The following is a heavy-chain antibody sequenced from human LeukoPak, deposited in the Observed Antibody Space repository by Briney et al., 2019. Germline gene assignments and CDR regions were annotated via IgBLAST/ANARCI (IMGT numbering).Heavy chain of an antibody. CDR3: AREVDAAAAYNWFDP. CDR2: IYYSGST. Sequence: PSETLSLTCAVYGGSISGYYWSWIRQPPGKGLEWIGTIYYSGSTYYKPSLKRRVTISVDTSKNQFSLKLSSVTAADTAVYYCAREVDAAAAYNWFDPWGQGTLVTVSS. CDR1: GGSISGYY. D-gene: IGHD2-2*01. V-gene: IGHV4-34*01. J-gene: IGHJ5*02.